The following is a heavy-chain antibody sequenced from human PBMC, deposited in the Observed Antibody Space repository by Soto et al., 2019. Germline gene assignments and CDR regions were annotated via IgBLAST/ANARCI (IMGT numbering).Heavy chain of an antibody. Sequence: GVSLRRSCSASGLRFSGFGMHWGRQAPGKGLVWVSRMFTDVSTTYYADSVKGRFTISRDNAKSTLYLQMNSLRDEDTAVYYCVRGNTGYGNFDSWGQGTLVTVSS. D-gene: IGHD5-12*01. V-gene: IGHV3-74*01. CDR1: GLRFSGFG. CDR3: VRGNTGYGNFDS. CDR2: MFTDVSTT. J-gene: IGHJ4*02.